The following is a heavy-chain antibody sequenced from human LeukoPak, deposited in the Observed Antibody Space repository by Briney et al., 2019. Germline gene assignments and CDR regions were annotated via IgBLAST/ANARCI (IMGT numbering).Heavy chain of an antibody. CDR1: GDSLSNYF. J-gene: IGHJ4*02. Sequence: SETLSLTCTVSGDSLSNYFWSWIRQPPGKGLEWIGYVYYTWSTKYNPSLQSRITVSLDTSKNQFSLKLNPVTAADTAVYYCARSLGQQFDSWGQGTLVTVSS. CDR3: ARSLGQQFDS. V-gene: IGHV4-59*01. D-gene: IGHD1/OR15-1a*01. CDR2: VYYTWST.